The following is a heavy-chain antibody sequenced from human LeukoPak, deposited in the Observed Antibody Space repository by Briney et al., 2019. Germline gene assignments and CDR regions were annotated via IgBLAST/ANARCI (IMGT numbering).Heavy chain of an antibody. CDR3: AKEEAYYDILTGTYYYYYGMDV. J-gene: IGHJ6*02. V-gene: IGHV3-30*02. D-gene: IGHD3-9*01. Sequence: GGSLRLSCAASGFTFSSYGMHWVRQAPGKGLEWVAVIWYDGSNKYYADSVKGRFTISRDNSKNTLYLQMNSLRAEDTAVYYCAKEEAYYDILTGTYYYYYGMDVWGQGTTVTVSS. CDR1: GFTFSSYG. CDR2: IWYDGSNK.